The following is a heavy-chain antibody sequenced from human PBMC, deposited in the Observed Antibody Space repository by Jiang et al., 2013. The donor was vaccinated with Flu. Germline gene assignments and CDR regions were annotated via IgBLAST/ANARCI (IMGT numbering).Heavy chain of an antibody. Sequence: SGAEVKKPGSSVKVSCKASGGTFSSYAISWVRQAPGQGLEWMGGIIPIFGIANYAQKFQGRVTITADESTSTAHMELSSLRSEDTAVYYCAISEGSTVSRVELGVYWGQGTLVTVSS. CDR1: GGTFSSYA. CDR2: IIPIFGIA. V-gene: IGHV1-69*01. J-gene: IGHJ4*02. CDR3: AISEGSTVSRVELGVY. D-gene: IGHD4-11*01.